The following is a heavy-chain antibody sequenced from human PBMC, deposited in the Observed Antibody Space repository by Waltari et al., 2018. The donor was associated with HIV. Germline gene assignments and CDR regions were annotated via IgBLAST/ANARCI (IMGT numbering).Heavy chain of an antibody. J-gene: IGHJ4*02. CDR1: GGSISNYY. V-gene: IGHV4-59*01. D-gene: IGHD3-10*01. CDR2: IFYNGTT. CDR3: ARAGASGSYLPFLFRY. Sequence: QVQLQESGPGLVKPSENLSLTCNVSGGSISNYYWCWIRQPPGKGLEWIGYIFYNGTTNYSPSLNSRVSISLDTFKNEFSLKLSSVTAADTALYFCARAGASGSYLPFLFRYWGQGTLVTVAS.